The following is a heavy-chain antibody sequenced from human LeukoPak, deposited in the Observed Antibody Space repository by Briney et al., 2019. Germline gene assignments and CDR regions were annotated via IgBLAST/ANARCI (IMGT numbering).Heavy chain of an antibody. CDR3: AKNTPATMIVVVITYFDY. Sequence: GGSLRLSCAASGFTFSSYAMSWVRQAPGKGLEWVSAISGSGGSTYYADSVKGRFTVSRDNSKNTLYLQMNSLRAEDTAVYYCAKNTPATMIVVVITYFDYWGQGTLVTVSS. V-gene: IGHV3-23*01. D-gene: IGHD3-22*01. CDR1: GFTFSSYA. J-gene: IGHJ4*02. CDR2: ISGSGGST.